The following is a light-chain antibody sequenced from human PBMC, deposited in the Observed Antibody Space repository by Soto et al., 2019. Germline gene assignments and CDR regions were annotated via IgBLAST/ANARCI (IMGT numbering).Light chain of an antibody. V-gene: IGKV3-20*01. CDR1: QSVSSSY. Sequence: EIGLAQSPGTLSLSPGERATLSCRASQSVSSSYLAWYQQKPGQAPRLLIYGASSRATGIPDRFSGSGSGTDFTLTISRLEPEDFAVYYCQQYGISPRTSGQGAKVDIK. J-gene: IGKJ1*01. CDR3: QQYGISPRT. CDR2: GAS.